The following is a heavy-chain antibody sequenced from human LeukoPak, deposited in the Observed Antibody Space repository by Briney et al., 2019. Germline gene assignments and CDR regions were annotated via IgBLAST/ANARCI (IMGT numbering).Heavy chain of an antibody. V-gene: IGHV1-3*01. CDR1: GYTFTSYA. J-gene: IGHJ4*02. CDR2: INAGNGNT. D-gene: IGHD3-10*01. Sequence: ASVKVSCKASGYTFTSYAMHWVRQAPGQRLEWMGWINAGNGNTKYSQKFQDRVTITRDTSANTAYMELSSLRSEETAVYYCARDSRNMGRGVTFDYWGQGTLVTVSS. CDR3: ARDSRNMGRGVTFDY.